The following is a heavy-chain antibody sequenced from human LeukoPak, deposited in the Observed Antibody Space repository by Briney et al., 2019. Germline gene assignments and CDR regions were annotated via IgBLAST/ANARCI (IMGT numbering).Heavy chain of an antibody. V-gene: IGHV3-23*01. Sequence: RGALRVSCAASGFTFSNYGVSRVRQDPGERLGWVSIISNSGSNTHYADAVKGRVTISSDTSKNTLYLQINSLQAEDTAVYYCAILAVDRVASEGNWGQGTLVTVSS. CDR1: GFTFSNYG. CDR3: AILAVDRVASEGN. CDR2: ISNSGSNT. D-gene: IGHD5-12*01. J-gene: IGHJ4*02.